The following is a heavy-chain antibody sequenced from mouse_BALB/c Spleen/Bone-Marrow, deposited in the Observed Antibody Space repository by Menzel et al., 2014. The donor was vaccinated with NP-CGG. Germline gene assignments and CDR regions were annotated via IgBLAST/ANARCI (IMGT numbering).Heavy chain of an antibody. CDR2: IYPGNSDT. V-gene: IGHV1-5*01. D-gene: IGHD3-1*01. CDR3: TTLARSDFDY. J-gene: IGHJ2*01. CDR1: GYTFSNYW. Sequence: VQLKHSGTALARPGAAVKMSCKASGYTFSNYWMHWVKQRPGQGLEWIGTIYPGNSDTTYNQKFKGKAKLTAVTSTSTAYMELSSLTNEDSAVYYCTTLARSDFDYWGQGTTLTVSS.